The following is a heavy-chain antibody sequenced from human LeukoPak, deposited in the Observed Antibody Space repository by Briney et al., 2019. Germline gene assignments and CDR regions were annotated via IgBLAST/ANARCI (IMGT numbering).Heavy chain of an antibody. V-gene: IGHV3-53*01. J-gene: IGHJ4*02. D-gene: IGHD3-22*01. CDR2: LYSNGNT. CDR3: ARDYYDGSAYYSYYEY. CDR1: GFTVSSKY. Sequence: GGSLRLSCAASGFTVSSKYMSWVRQAPGKGLEWVSTLYSNGNTYYADSVKGRFTISRDNSKNTLSLQMNSLRAEDTAVYYCARDYYDGSAYYSYYEYWGQGAQVTVSS.